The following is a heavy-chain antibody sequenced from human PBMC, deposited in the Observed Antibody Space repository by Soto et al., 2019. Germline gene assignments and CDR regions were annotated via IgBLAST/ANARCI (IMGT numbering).Heavy chain of an antibody. V-gene: IGHV5-51*01. CDR3: ARRGVAARPDYYGMDV. D-gene: IGHD6-6*01. J-gene: IGHJ6*02. CDR1: GYSFTIYW. CDR2: IYPGDSDT. Sequence: GESLKISCKGSGYSFTIYWIGWVRQMPGKGLEWMGIIYPGDSDTRYSPSFQGQVTISADKSISTAYLQWSSLKASDTAMYYCARRGVAARPDYYGMDVWGQGTTVTVSS.